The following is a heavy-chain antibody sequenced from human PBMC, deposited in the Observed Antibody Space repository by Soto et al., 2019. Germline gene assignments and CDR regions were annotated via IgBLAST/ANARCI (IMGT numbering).Heavy chain of an antibody. D-gene: IGHD1-20*01. CDR2: IDPSDSYT. CDR3: ARHGITGYYYYGMDV. J-gene: IGHJ6*02. CDR1: GYSFTSYW. Sequence: ESLKISCKGSGYSFTSYWISWVRQIPGKGLEWMGRIDPSDSYTNYSPSFQGHVTISADKSISTAYLQWSSLKASDTAMYYCARHGITGYYYYGMDVWGQGTTVTVSS. V-gene: IGHV5-10-1*01.